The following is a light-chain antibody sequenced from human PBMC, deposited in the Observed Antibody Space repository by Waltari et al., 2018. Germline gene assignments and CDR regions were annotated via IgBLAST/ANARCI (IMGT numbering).Light chain of an antibody. Sequence: EIVLTQSPATLSLSTGERASLSCRASQSVSTYLAWYQQKPGQAPRLLIYDASNRATGIPARFSGSGSGTDFTLTISSLEPEDFAIYYCQQRSNLPPFTFGPGTKVDIK. CDR1: QSVSTY. CDR3: QQRSNLPPFT. CDR2: DAS. V-gene: IGKV3-11*01. J-gene: IGKJ3*01.